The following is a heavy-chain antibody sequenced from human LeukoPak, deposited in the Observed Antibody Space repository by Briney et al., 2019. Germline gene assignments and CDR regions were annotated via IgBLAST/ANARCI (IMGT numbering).Heavy chain of an antibody. J-gene: IGHJ4*02. D-gene: IGHD4-17*01. Sequence: GGSLRLSCAASGFSFSSFWMHWVRQVPGKGLVWVSGINSDGTTTGYADSVKGRFTISRDNAKNTVSLQMSSLRAEDTALYYCARGGYGAHMGWGQGTLVTVAS. CDR3: ARGGYGAHMG. V-gene: IGHV3-74*01. CDR2: INSDGTTT. CDR1: GFSFSSFW.